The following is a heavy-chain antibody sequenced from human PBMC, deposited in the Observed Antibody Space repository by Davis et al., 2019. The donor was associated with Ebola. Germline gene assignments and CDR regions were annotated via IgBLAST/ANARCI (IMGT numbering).Heavy chain of an antibody. V-gene: IGHV4-59*01. Sequence: MPSETLSLTCTVSGGSIRSFFWSWIRQPPGKGLEWIGYIHYSGTTNYNPAVKSRVTISVDKSKSQVSLELSSVTAADTAVYYCASSDYYDSSGYYHWGQGTLVTVSS. J-gene: IGHJ4*02. D-gene: IGHD3-22*01. CDR2: IHYSGTT. CDR1: GGSIRSFF. CDR3: ASSDYYDSSGYYH.